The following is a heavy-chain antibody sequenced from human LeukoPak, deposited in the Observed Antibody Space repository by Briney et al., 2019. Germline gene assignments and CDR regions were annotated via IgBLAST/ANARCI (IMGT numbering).Heavy chain of an antibody. D-gene: IGHD3-22*01. J-gene: IGHJ4*02. CDR1: GGSFSGYY. Sequence: SETLSLTCAVYGGSFSGYYWSWIRQPPGKGLEWIGEINHSGSTYYNPSLKSRVTISVDTSKNQFSLKLSSVTAADTAVYYCARATLHDSSGYYIDYWGQGTLVTVSS. V-gene: IGHV4-34*09. CDR3: ARATLHDSSGYYIDY. CDR2: INHSGST.